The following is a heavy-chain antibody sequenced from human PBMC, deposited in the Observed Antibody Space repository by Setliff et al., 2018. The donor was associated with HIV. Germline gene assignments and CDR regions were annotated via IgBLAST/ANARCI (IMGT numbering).Heavy chain of an antibody. J-gene: IGHJ4*02. CDR2: IYSSGSA. CDR3: ARAVQLGYFDY. Sequence: SETLSLTCSVSGDSISSGHYWTWIRQPAGKGLEWIGHIYSSGSATYSPSLESRATISMDTSKNQFSLKLTSLTAADTAVYYCARAVQLGYFDYWGQGTLVTVSS. V-gene: IGHV4-61*09. D-gene: IGHD6-6*01. CDR1: GDSISSGHY.